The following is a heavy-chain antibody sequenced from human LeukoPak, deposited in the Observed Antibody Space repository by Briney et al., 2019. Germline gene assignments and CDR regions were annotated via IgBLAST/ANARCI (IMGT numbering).Heavy chain of an antibody. CDR3: TRRVDAARWFDP. V-gene: IGHV3-74*01. D-gene: IGHD2-8*01. Sequence: GGSLRLSCAASGFTFSSYWMHWVRQAPGEGLVWVSRINGDGTTISYAGSVKGRFTISRDNAKNTLYLQMNSLRAEDTAIYYCTRRVDAARWFDPWGQGTLVTVSS. CDR1: GFTFSSYW. J-gene: IGHJ5*02. CDR2: INGDGTTI.